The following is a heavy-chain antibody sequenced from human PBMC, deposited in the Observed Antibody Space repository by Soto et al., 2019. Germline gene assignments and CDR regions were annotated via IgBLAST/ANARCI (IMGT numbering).Heavy chain of an antibody. J-gene: IGHJ5*02. V-gene: IGHV4-31*03. Sequence: KPSETLSLTCTVSGGSISSGAYYYNWLRQRPGKGLEWIGYIYYTGSADYNPSLESRVTISVDTFKNQFSLKVTSMTAADTAVYYFATWRRRRWHVAHWGQGLLVTVSS. CDR1: GGSISSGAYY. D-gene: IGHD6-13*01. CDR2: IYYTGSA. CDR3: ATWRRRRWHVAH.